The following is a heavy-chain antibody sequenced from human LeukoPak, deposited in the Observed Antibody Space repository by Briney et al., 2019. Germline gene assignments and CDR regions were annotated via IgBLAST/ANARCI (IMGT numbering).Heavy chain of an antibody. V-gene: IGHV3-11*01. CDR3: AREGTGHSYAYGYLDL. CDR2: ISSSTRTI. D-gene: IGHD5-18*01. Sequence: GGSLTLSCAASGFTFSDYYMTWVRQAPGKGLEWLSYISSSTRTIYYADSVKGRFTISRDNTKESLSLQMNSLTAEDTAVYYCAREGTGHSYAYGYLDLWGRGTLVTVSS. CDR1: GFTFSDYY. J-gene: IGHJ2*01.